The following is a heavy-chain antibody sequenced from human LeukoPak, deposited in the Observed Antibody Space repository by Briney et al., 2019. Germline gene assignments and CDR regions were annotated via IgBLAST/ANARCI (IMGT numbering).Heavy chain of an antibody. CDR1: GYSLTAFY. V-gene: IGHV1-2*02. CDR3: ARDGEYGTGSSYRGCFDY. CDR2: IHPRSGET. Sequence: EASVKVSCKDSGYSLTAFYIHWVRQAPGQGLEWMGWIHPRSGETNYAYKFRGRVTMTRDTSISTTYMDLGSLGSDDTAVYYCARDGEYGTGSSYRGCFDYWGQGTLVTVSS. D-gene: IGHD3-10*01. J-gene: IGHJ4*02.